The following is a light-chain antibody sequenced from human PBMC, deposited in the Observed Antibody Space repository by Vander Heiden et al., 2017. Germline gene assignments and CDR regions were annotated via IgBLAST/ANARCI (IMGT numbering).Light chain of an antibody. CDR3: SSHTTGTTLE. Sequence: QSALTQPASVSGSPGQSITISCTGTSSDIGDVSWYQHHPGKAPQLIIYGVNSRPSRVSNRFSASKSGNTASLTISGLQAEDEADYYCSSHTTGTTLEIGGGTKVTVL. CDR2: GVN. V-gene: IGLV2-14*01. CDR1: SSDIGD. J-gene: IGLJ2*01.